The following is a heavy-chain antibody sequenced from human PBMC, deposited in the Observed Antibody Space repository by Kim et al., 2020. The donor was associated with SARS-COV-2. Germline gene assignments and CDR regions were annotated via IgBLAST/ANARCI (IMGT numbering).Heavy chain of an antibody. CDR2: T. V-gene: IGHV3-23*03. Sequence: TNSADSVKGRFTISRDNSKNTLYLQMNNLRAEDTAVYYCAKTERRKFDSWGQGTLVTVSS. D-gene: IGHD6-25*01. CDR3: AKTERRKFDS. J-gene: IGHJ4*02.